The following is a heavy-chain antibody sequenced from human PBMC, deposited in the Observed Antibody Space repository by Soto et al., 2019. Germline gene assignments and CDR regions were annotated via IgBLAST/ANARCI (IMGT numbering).Heavy chain of an antibody. J-gene: IGHJ4*02. CDR1: GYTFTIYD. V-gene: IGHV1-8*01. D-gene: IGHD3-16*02. Sequence: ASVKVSCKASGYTFTIYDINWVRQAAGQGLEWMGWINPNTGYTDYAQKFQDRVTMTGNTSITTAYMELSGLRSEDTAVYYCVRGRVMITFGVVIVIDYWGQGSPVTVSS. CDR2: INPNTGYT. CDR3: VRGRVMITFGVVIVIDY.